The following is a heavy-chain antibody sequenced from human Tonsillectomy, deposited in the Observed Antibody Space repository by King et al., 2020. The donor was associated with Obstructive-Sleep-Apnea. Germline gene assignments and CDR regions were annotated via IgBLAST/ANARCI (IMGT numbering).Heavy chain of an antibody. D-gene: IGHD3-22*01. CDR2: INTNTGNP. CDR3: ARVSGYYDSSGWNYYYYYGMDV. CDR1: GYTFTSYA. J-gene: IGHJ6*02. Sequence: QLVQSGSELKKPGASVKVSCKASGYTFTSYAMHWVRQAPGQGLEWMGWINTNTGNPTYAQGFTGRFVFSLDTSVSTAYLQISSLKAEDTAVYYCARVSGYYDSSGWNYYYYYGMDVWGQGTTVTVSS. V-gene: IGHV7-4-1*02.